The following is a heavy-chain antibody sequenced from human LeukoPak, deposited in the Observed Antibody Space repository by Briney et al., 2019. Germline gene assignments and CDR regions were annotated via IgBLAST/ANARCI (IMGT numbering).Heavy chain of an antibody. CDR2: IDTSLRT. CDR1: GGSVRSYY. CDR3: AGASGATETLWDFDL. V-gene: IGHV4-4*07. J-gene: IGHJ4*02. D-gene: IGHD2-21*01. Sequence: SETLSLTCTVSGGSVRSYYWSWIRQPAGNRLEWIGRIDTSLRTNYNPSLKSRVTMSEDTAKNQVSLDLRYVTAADTAVYFCAGASGATETLWDFDLWGQGILVAVSS.